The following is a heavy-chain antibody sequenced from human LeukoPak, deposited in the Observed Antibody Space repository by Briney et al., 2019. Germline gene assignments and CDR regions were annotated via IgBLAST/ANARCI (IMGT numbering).Heavy chain of an antibody. D-gene: IGHD5-12*01. CDR1: GFTFSSYD. J-gene: IGHJ4*02. CDR2: ISYDGNNK. V-gene: IGHV3-30*18. Sequence: PGGSLRLSCAASGFTFSSYDMHWVRQAPSKGLEWVAFISYDGNNKYYADSVKGRFTISRDSSKNTLYLQMNMLRDEDTAVYYCAKDGGYSGYDLAGRDGYFDYWGQGTLVTVSS. CDR3: AKDGGYSGYDLAGRDGYFDY.